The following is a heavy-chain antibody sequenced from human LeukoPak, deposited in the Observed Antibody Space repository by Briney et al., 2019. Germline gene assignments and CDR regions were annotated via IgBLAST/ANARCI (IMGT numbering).Heavy chain of an antibody. CDR1: GFTFSSYW. Sequence: GGSLRLSCAASGFTFSSYWMSWVRQAPGKGLEGVANMRQDGGESYYVDSVKGRFTISRDNAKNSLHLERNSLRAEDTAVYYCARDKIVGATHFDSWGQGTLVTVSS. J-gene: IGHJ4*02. CDR3: ARDKIVGATHFDS. D-gene: IGHD1-26*01. V-gene: IGHV3-7*01. CDR2: MRQDGGES.